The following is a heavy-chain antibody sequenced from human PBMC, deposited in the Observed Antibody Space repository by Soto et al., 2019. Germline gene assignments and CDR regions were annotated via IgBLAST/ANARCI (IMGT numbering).Heavy chain of an antibody. V-gene: IGHV3-49*03. J-gene: IGHJ6*03. Sequence: GGSLRLSCTASGFTFGDYAMSWFRQAPGKGLEWVGFIRSKAYGGTTEYAASVKGRFTISRDDSKSIAYLQMNSLKTEDTAVYYCTRDRDPTSSYYYYMDVWGKGTTVTVSS. CDR1: GFTFGDYA. CDR3: TRDRDPTSSYYYYMDV. CDR2: IRSKAYGGTT.